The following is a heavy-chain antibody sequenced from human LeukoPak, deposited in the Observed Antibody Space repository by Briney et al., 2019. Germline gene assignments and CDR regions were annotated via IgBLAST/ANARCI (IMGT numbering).Heavy chain of an antibody. CDR1: GYTFTSYA. V-gene: IGHV1-69*06. CDR3: ASGGVVTTIPYFDY. D-gene: IGHD2-21*02. Sequence: ASVKVSCKASGYTFTSYAISWVRQAPGQGLEWMGGIIPIFGTANYAQKFQGRVTITADKSTSTAYMELSSLRSEDTAVYYCASGGVVTTIPYFDYWGQGTLVTVSS. CDR2: IIPIFGTA. J-gene: IGHJ4*02.